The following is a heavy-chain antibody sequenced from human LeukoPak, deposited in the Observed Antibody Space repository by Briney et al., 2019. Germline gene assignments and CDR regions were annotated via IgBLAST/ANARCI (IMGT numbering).Heavy chain of an antibody. CDR3: AKDGLLTAAGRFDY. CDR1: GFTFSNYA. D-gene: IGHD6-13*01. V-gene: IGHV3-23*01. Sequence: PGGSLRLSCAASGFTFSNYAMTWVRQAPGKGLECVSAISGSDDSTYYADSVKGRFTISRDNSKNTLYLQMNSLRAEDTAVYYCAKDGLLTAAGRFDYWGQGTLVTVSS. J-gene: IGHJ4*02. CDR2: ISGSDDST.